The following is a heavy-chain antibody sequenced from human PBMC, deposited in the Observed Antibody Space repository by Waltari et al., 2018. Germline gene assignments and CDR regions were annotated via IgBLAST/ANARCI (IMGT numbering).Heavy chain of an antibody. CDR2: ISASNGNT. J-gene: IGHJ4*02. CDR1: GYSFTTYG. CDR3: ARVPAGYASGWAPGY. D-gene: IGHD6-19*01. Sequence: QIQLVQSGGEVKKPGASVKVSCKASGYSFTTYGTSWLRQAPGQGLEWMGWISASNGNTNYAQKFQGRLTMTTDTSTSTAYMDLRSLRSDDTAVYYCARVPAGYASGWAPGYWGQGTLVTVSS. V-gene: IGHV1-18*01.